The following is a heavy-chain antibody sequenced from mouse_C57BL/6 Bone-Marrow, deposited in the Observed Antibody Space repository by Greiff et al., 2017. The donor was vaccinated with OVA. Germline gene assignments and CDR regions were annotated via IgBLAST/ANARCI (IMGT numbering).Heavy chain of an antibody. CDR2: IDPSGSYT. CDR1: GYTFTSYW. V-gene: IGHV1-69*01. CDR3: AREGDYGSSH. D-gene: IGHD1-1*01. Sequence: VQLQQPGAELVMPGASVKLSCKASGYTFTSYWMHWVKQRPGQGLEWIGEIDPSGSYTNYNQKFKGKSTLPVDKSSSTAYMQHSSLTSEDSAVYYCAREGDYGSSHWGQGTLVTVSA. J-gene: IGHJ3*01.